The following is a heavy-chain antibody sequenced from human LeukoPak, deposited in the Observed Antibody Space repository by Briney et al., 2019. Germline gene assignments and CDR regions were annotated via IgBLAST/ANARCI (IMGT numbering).Heavy chain of an antibody. CDR1: GGSISSYY. J-gene: IGHJ5*02. D-gene: IGHD2-2*01. V-gene: IGHV4-59*01. Sequence: PSETLSLTCTVSGGSISSYYWSWIRQPPGKGLEWIGYIYYSGSTSYNPSLKSRVTISVDTSENQFSLKLSSVTAADTAVYYCARDSSTSDIPWGNWFDPWGQGTLVTVSS. CDR2: IYYSGST. CDR3: ARDSSTSDIPWGNWFDP.